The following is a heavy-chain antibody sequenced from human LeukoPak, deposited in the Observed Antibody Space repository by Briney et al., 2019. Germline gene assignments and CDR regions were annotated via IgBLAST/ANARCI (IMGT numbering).Heavy chain of an antibody. CDR3: AKSPITMVRGPMYYFDY. CDR2: ISGSGGST. Sequence: GGSLRLSCAASGFTFSSYAMSWVRQAPGKGLEWVSAISGSGGSTYYADSVKGRFTISRDNSKNTLYLQMNSLRAEDTAVYYCAKSPITMVRGPMYYFDYWGQGTLVTVSS. J-gene: IGHJ4*02. V-gene: IGHV3-23*01. CDR1: GFTFSSYA. D-gene: IGHD3-10*01.